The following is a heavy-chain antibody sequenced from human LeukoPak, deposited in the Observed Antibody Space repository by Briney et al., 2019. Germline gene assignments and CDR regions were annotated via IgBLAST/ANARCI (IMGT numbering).Heavy chain of an antibody. D-gene: IGHD2-2*01. CDR2: IIPIFGTA. CDR3: ARSVVPAAIYWFDP. J-gene: IGHJ5*02. V-gene: IGHV1-69*05. Sequence: ASVKVSCKASGGTFSSYAISWVRQAPGQGLEWMGGIIPIFGTANYAQKFQGRVTITTDESTSTAYMELSSLRSEDTAVYYCARSVVPAAIYWFDPWGQGTLVTVSS. CDR1: GGTFSSYA.